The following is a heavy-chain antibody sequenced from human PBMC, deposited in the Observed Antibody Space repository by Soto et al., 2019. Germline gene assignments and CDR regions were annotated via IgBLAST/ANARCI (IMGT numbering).Heavy chain of an antibody. J-gene: IGHJ3*02. Sequence: SETLSLTCTVSGGSISSSSYYWGWIRQPPGKGLEWIGSIYYSGSTYYNPSLKSRVTISVDTSKNQFSLKLSSVTAADTAVYYCAGNNYDFWSGHDAFAIWGQGTMVTVSS. CDR1: GGSISSSSYY. V-gene: IGHV4-39*01. D-gene: IGHD3-3*01. CDR2: IYYSGST. CDR3: AGNNYDFWSGHDAFAI.